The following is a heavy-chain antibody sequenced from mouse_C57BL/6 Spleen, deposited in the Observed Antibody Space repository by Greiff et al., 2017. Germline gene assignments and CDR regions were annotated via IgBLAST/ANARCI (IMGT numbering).Heavy chain of an antibody. CDR2: INPGSGGT. Sequence: QVQLQQSGAELVRPGTSVKVSCKASGYAFTNYLIEWVKQRPGQGLEWIGVINPGSGGTNYNEKFKGKATLTADKSSSTAYMQLSSLASEDSAVYFGARQGAMDYWGQGTSVTVSS. V-gene: IGHV1-54*01. J-gene: IGHJ4*01. CDR3: ARQGAMDY. CDR1: GYAFTNYL.